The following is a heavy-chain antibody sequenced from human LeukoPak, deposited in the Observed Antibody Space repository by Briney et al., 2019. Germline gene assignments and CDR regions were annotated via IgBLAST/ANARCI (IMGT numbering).Heavy chain of an antibody. Sequence: PGGSLRLSCAASGFTFSSYAMSWVRQAPGKGLEWVAFIRYDGSNKYYADSVKGRFTISRDNSKNTLYLQMNSLRAEDTAVYYCAKDRDGPLDYWGQGTLVTVSS. V-gene: IGHV3-30*02. J-gene: IGHJ4*02. CDR3: AKDRDGPLDY. CDR2: IRYDGSNK. CDR1: GFTFSSYA. D-gene: IGHD3-10*01.